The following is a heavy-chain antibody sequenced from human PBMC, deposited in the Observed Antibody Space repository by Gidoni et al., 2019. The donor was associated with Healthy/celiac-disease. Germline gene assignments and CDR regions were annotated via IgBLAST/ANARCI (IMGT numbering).Heavy chain of an antibody. Sequence: EVQLVESGGGLVQPGGSLRLSCAASGFTFRSYEMNWVRQAPGKGLEWVSYISSSGRTIYYADSVKGRFTITRDNAKNSLYLQMNSLRAEDTAVYYCARETTEAVTVTNDAFDIWGQGTMVTVSS. CDR2: ISSSGRTI. D-gene: IGHD4-17*01. CDR3: ARETTEAVTVTNDAFDI. J-gene: IGHJ3*02. V-gene: IGHV3-48*03. CDR1: GFTFRSYE.